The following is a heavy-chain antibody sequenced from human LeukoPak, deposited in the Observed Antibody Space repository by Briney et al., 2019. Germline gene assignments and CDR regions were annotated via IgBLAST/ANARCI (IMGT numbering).Heavy chain of an antibody. CDR2: IIPVVGT. CDR3: ANDDTSGYYQA. Sequence: SVKVSCKASGGTFTIHTITWVRQAPGQGLEWMGRIIPVVGTHYAQKFQGRVTITVDKSTSTAYMDLSSLRSDDTAVYYCANDDTSGYYQAWGQGTLVTVSS. J-gene: IGHJ4*02. D-gene: IGHD3-22*01. CDR1: GGTFTIHT. V-gene: IGHV1-69*02.